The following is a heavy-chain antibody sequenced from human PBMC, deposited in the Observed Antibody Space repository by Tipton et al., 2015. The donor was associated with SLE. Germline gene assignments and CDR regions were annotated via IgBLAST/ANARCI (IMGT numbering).Heavy chain of an antibody. CDR2: INWNGGST. Sequence: SLRLSCAASGFTFDDYGMSWVRQAPGKGLEWVSGINWNGGSTGYADSVKGRFTISRDNAKNSLYLQMNSLRAEGTALYYCATHLGYCSGGSCPDYWGQGTLVTVSS. J-gene: IGHJ4*02. CDR3: ATHLGYCSGGSCPDY. V-gene: IGHV3-20*04. D-gene: IGHD2-15*01. CDR1: GFTFDDYG.